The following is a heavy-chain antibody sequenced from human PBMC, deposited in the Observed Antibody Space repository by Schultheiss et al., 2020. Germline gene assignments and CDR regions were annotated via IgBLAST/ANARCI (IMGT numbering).Heavy chain of an antibody. Sequence: SQTLSLTCTVSGGSISSGGYYWSWIRQHPGKGLEWIGYIYYSGTTYYNPSLKSRVTISVDTSKNQFSLKLSSVTAADTDVYYCERNDVYSSSNEYFQHWGQGTLVTVSS. J-gene: IGHJ1*01. V-gene: IGHV4-31*03. D-gene: IGHD6-13*01. CDR3: ERNDVYSSSNEYFQH. CDR2: IYYSGTT. CDR1: GGSISSGGYY.